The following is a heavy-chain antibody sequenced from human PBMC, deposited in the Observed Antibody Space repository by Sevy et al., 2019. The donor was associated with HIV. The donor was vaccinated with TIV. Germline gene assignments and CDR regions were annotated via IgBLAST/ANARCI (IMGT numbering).Heavy chain of an antibody. CDR1: GFTFSNAW. V-gene: IGHV3-15*01. J-gene: IGHJ6*03. D-gene: IGHD4-4*01. CDR2: IKSKTDGGTT. Sequence: GESLKISCAASGFTFSNAWMSRVRQAPGKGLEWVGRIKSKTDGGTTDYAAPVKGRFTISRDDSKNTLYLQMNSLKTEDTAVYYCTTDQMGYDYSNYYYYYYMDVWGKGTTVTVSS. CDR3: TTDQMGYDYSNYYYYYYMDV.